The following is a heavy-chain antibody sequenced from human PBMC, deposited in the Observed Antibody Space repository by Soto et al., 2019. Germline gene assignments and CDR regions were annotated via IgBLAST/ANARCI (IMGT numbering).Heavy chain of an antibody. V-gene: IGHV1-46*03. Sequence: ASVKVSCKASGYTFTSDYMHWGRQAPGQGLEWMGIINPSGGSTSYAQKFQGRVTMTRDTSTSTVYMELSSLRSEATAVYYCARDWEDAFDTWGQGPMVTVSS. CDR2: INPSGGST. D-gene: IGHD1-26*01. CDR3: ARDWEDAFDT. CDR1: GYTFTSDY. J-gene: IGHJ3*02.